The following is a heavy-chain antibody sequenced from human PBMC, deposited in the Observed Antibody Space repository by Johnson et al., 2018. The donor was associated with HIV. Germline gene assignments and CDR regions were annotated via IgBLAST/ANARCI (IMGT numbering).Heavy chain of an antibody. CDR2: IRSKAYGGTT. CDR1: GFTVSSNY. V-gene: IGHV3-49*04. J-gene: IGHJ3*02. D-gene: IGHD1-26*01. CDR3: TRDNSPYSGTYYPPWDAFDI. Sequence: EVQLVESGGGLVKPGGSLRLSCAASGFTVSSNYMSWVRQAPGKGLEWVGFIRSKAYGGTTEYAASVKGRFTISRDDSKSIAYLQMNSLKTEDTAVYYCTRDNSPYSGTYYPPWDAFDIWGQGTMVTVSS.